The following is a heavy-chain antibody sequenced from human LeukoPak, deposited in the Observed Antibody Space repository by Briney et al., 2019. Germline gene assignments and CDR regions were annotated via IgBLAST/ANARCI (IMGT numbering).Heavy chain of an antibody. Sequence: GGSLRLSCAASGFTFSDFWMTWVRQTPGKGLEWVANIKEDGTEKNLVVSVKGRSTISRDNTNNLLYLQMNSLRGDDTAIYYCVRESRPGGAMGLYHNFDYWGQGTLVAVSS. D-gene: IGHD3-16*01. J-gene: IGHJ4*02. CDR2: IKEDGTEK. V-gene: IGHV3-7*01. CDR1: GFTFSDFW. CDR3: VRESRPGGAMGLYHNFDY.